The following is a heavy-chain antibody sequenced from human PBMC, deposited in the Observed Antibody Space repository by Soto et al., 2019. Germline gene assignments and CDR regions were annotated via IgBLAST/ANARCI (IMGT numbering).Heavy chain of an antibody. CDR2: INHSGST. D-gene: IGHD2-2*01. CDR3: ARTTGGGIVVVPAAKGGWFDP. V-gene: IGHV4-34*01. Sequence: SETLSLTCAVYGGSFSGYYWSWIRQPPGKGLEWIGEINHSGSTNYNPSLKSRVTISVDTSKNQFSLKLSSVTAADTAVYYCARTTGGGIVVVPAAKGGWFDPWGQGTLVTVSS. J-gene: IGHJ5*02. CDR1: GGSFSGYY.